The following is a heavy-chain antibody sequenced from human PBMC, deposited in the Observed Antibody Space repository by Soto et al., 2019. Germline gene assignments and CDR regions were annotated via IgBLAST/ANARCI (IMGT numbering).Heavy chain of an antibody. CDR2: IIPIFGTA. V-gene: IGHV1-69*06. CDR1: GGTFSSYA. J-gene: IGHJ6*02. D-gene: IGHD4-17*01. Sequence: SVKVSCKASGGTFSSYAISWVRQAPGQGLEWMGGIIPIFGTANYAQKFQGRVTITADKSTSTAYMELSSLRPEDTAVYYCARWGYGGNSGDYYYGMDVWGQGTTVTVSS. CDR3: ARWGYGGNSGDYYYGMDV.